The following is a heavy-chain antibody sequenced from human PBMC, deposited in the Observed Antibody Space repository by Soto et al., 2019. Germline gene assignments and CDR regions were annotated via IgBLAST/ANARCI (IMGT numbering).Heavy chain of an antibody. V-gene: IGHV4-59*01. CDR2: IFYSGGT. Sequence: SETLSLTCTVSGDSISTYYWSWIRQPPGKGLQWIGYIFYSGGTAYNPSLKSRVTISLDMSKKQISLKLSSVTTADTATYFCARLQLVQKVIDYWGQGTLVTGS. CDR1: GDSISTYY. J-gene: IGHJ4*02. D-gene: IGHD1-1*01. CDR3: ARLQLVQKVIDY.